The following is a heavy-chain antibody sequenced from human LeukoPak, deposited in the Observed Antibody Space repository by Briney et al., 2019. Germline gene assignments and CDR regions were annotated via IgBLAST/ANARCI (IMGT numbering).Heavy chain of an antibody. J-gene: IGHJ4*02. V-gene: IGHV3-30*03. D-gene: IGHD6-13*01. Sequence: GRSLRLSCAASGFTFSSYGMHWVRQAPGKGLEWVAVISYDGSNKYYADSVKGRFTISRDNSKNTLYLQMNSLRAEDTAVYYCALIAAAGYFDYWGQGTLVTVSS. CDR2: ISYDGSNK. CDR3: ALIAAAGYFDY. CDR1: GFTFSSYG.